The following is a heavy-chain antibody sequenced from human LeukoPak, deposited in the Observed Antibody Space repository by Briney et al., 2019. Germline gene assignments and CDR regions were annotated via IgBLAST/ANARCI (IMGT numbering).Heavy chain of an antibody. CDR3: TRVGYIDEGIDY. J-gene: IGHJ4*02. CDR2: IKQDGSKK. CDR1: GFPFSSYW. D-gene: IGHD5-24*01. V-gene: IGHV3-7*04. Sequence: GSLRLSCVASGFPFSSYWMTWVRQAPGKGLEWVANIKQDGSKKSYVDSVKGRFTTSRDNAKNSLYLQMNSLRAEDTAIYYCTRVGYIDEGIDYWGQGTLVTVSS.